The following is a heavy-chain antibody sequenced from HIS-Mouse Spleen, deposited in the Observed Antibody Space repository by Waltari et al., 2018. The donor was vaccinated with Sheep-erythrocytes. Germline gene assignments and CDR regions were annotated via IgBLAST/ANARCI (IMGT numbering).Heavy chain of an antibody. CDR1: GYTFTSYE. CDR2: MNPNSGNT. CDR3: ARGIAAAGTDWFDP. D-gene: IGHD6-13*01. V-gene: IGHV1-8*01. Sequence: QVQLVQSGAEVKKHGASVKVSCKASGYTFTSYEINWVRQSTGQGLEWMGWMNPNSGNTGYAQKFQGRVTMTRNTSISKAYMELSSLRSEDTAVYYCARGIAAAGTDWFDPWGQGTLVTVSS. J-gene: IGHJ5*02.